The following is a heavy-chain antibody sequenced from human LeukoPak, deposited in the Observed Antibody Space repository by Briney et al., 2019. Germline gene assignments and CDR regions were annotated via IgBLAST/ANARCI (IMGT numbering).Heavy chain of an antibody. J-gene: IGHJ6*03. V-gene: IGHV4-59*01. D-gene: IGHD2-2*02. CDR2: IYYSGST. Sequence: PSETLSLTCTVSGGSISSYYWSWIRQPPRKGLEWIGYIYYSGSTNYNPSLKSRVTISVDTSKNQFSLKLSSVTAADTAVYYCARDRECSSTSCYTPGYYYYYMDVWGKGTTVTVSS. CDR1: GGSISSYY. CDR3: ARDRECSSTSCYTPGYYYYYMDV.